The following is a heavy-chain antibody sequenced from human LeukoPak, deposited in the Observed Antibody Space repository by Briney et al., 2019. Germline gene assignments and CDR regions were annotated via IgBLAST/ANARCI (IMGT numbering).Heavy chain of an antibody. CDR1: GGSISSHH. V-gene: IGHV4-59*08. Sequence: SETLSLTCTVSGGSISSHHWNWIRQPQGRGLEWIGYIYGSGSTNYNPSLKSRVTISVDTSKNQFSLKLNSVTAADTAVYYCARRPVTGTTTLHYFDYWGQGTLVTVSS. D-gene: IGHD1-7*01. J-gene: IGHJ4*02. CDR3: ARRPVTGTTTLHYFDY. CDR2: IYGSGST.